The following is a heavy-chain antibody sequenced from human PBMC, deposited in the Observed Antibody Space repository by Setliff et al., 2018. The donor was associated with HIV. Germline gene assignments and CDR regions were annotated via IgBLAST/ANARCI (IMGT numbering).Heavy chain of an antibody. CDR3: ARAMAADFWSAYYGSKGGPAFDP. CDR1: GFTFRDYY. D-gene: IGHD3-3*01. Sequence: GGSLRLSCTASGFTFRDYYMSWIRQAPGKGLAWVSYISSSGGTIYYADSVKGRFTISRDNAKNSLYLQMNSRRAEDTAVYYCARAMAADFWSAYYGSKGGPAFDPWGQGTLVTVSS. CDR2: ISSSGGTI. J-gene: IGHJ5*02. V-gene: IGHV3-11*04.